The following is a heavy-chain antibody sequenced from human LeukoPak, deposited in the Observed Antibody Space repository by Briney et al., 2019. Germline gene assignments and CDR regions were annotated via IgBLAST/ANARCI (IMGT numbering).Heavy chain of an antibody. J-gene: IGHJ5*02. CDR2: INWNGGST. Sequence: PGGSLRLSCAASGFTFDDYGMSWVRQAPGKGLEWVSGINWNGGSTGYADSVKGRFTISRDNAKNSLYLQMNSLRAEDTALYHCAREPYYDRKEVWSDPWGQGTLVTVSS. D-gene: IGHD3-22*01. V-gene: IGHV3-20*01. CDR3: AREPYYDRKEVWSDP. CDR1: GFTFDDYG.